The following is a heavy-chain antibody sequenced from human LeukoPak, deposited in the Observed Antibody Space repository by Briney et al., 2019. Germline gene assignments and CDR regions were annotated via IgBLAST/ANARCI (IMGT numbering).Heavy chain of an antibody. J-gene: IGHJ4*02. CDR1: GYTFTSYA. V-gene: IGHV1-3*01. CDR2: INAGNGNT. D-gene: IGHD3-10*01. Sequence: ASVKVSCKASGYTFTSYAMHWVCQAPGQRLEWMGWINAGNGNTKYSQKFQGRVTITRDTSASTAYMELSSLRSEDTAVYYCARDGSGSYGYFDYWGQGTLVTVSS. CDR3: ARDGSGSYGYFDY.